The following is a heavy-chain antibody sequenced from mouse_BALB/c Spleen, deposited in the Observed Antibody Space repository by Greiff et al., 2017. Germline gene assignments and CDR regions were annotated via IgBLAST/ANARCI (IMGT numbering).Heavy chain of an antibody. V-gene: IGHV3-2*02. Sequence: VQLQQSGPGLVKPSQSLSLTCTVTGYSITSDYAWNWIRQFPGNKLEWMGYISYSGSTSYNPSLKSRISITRDTSKNQFFLQLNSVTTEDTATYYCARGATATALAYWGQGTLVTVSA. CDR2: ISYSGST. D-gene: IGHD1-2*01. CDR3: ARGATATALAY. J-gene: IGHJ3*01. CDR1: GYSITSDYA.